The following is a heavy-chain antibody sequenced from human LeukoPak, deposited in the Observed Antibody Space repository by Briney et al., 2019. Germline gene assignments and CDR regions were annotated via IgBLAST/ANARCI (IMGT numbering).Heavy chain of an antibody. CDR1: GGSISSYY. J-gene: IGHJ4*02. CDR3: ARTLRFKGGNLREYDY. Sequence: SETLSLTCTVSGGSISSYYWSWIRQPPGKGLEWIGYIYYSGSTNYNPSLKSRVTISVDTSKNQFSLKLSSVTAADTAVYYCARTLRFKGGNLREYDYWGQGTLVTVSS. D-gene: IGHD4-23*01. CDR2: IYYSGST. V-gene: IGHV4-59*01.